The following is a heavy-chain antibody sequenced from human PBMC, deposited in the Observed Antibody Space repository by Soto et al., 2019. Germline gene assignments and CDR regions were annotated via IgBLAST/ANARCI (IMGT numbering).Heavy chain of an antibody. CDR3: AMKRGIWSYGEKRASFDY. Sequence: SETLSLTCAVYGGSFIGYYWSWIRQPPGKGLEWIGEINHSGSTNYNPSLKSRVTISVDTSKNQFSLKLSSVTAADTAVYYCAMKRGIWSYGEKRASFDYWGQGTLVTVSS. CDR2: INHSGST. D-gene: IGHD4-17*01. CDR1: GGSFIGYY. J-gene: IGHJ4*02. V-gene: IGHV4-34*01.